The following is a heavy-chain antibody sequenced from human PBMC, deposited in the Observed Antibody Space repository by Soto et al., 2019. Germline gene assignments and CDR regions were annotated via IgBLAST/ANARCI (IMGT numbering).Heavy chain of an antibody. CDR1: GYTFTSYG. CDR3: ARDGDRYCSGSSCSHDAFDI. Sequence: ASVKVSCKASGYTFTSYGISWVRQAPGQGLEWMGWISAYNGNTNYAQKLQGRVTMTTDTSTSTAYMELRSLRSDDTAVYYCARDGDRYCSGSSCSHDAFDIWGQGTMVTVSS. V-gene: IGHV1-18*04. CDR2: ISAYNGNT. J-gene: IGHJ3*02. D-gene: IGHD2-15*01.